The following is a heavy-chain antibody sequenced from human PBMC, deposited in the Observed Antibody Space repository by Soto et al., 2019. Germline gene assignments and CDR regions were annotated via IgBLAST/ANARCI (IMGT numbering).Heavy chain of an antibody. CDR2: ISAYNGNT. V-gene: IGHV1-18*04. D-gene: IGHD6-19*01. J-gene: IGHJ6*02. Sequence: ASGKVSCKASGYTFTSYGISWVRQAPGQGLEWMGWISAYNGNTNYAQKLQGRVTMTTDTSTSTAYMELRSLRSDDTAVYYCARAADIAVAGYYYYYGMDVWGQGTTGTVS. CDR3: ARAADIAVAGYYYYYGMDV. CDR1: GYTFTSYG.